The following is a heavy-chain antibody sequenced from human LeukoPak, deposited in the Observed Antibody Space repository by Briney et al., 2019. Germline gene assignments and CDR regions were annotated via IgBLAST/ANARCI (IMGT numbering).Heavy chain of an antibody. CDR2: IRYDGSDK. Sequence: GGSLRLSCAASGFTLRGYGMHWVRQAPGKGLEWVAFIRYDGSDKSYADSVKGRFTISRDNSENTLYLQINSLRVEDTAVYYCARDRSPFYYYDSSGYLDAFDIWGQGTMVTVSS. J-gene: IGHJ3*02. V-gene: IGHV3-30*02. CDR1: GFTLRGYG. D-gene: IGHD3-22*01. CDR3: ARDRSPFYYYDSSGYLDAFDI.